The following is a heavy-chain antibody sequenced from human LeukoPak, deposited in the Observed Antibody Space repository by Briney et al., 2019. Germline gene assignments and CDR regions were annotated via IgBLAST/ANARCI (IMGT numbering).Heavy chain of an antibody. V-gene: IGHV4-39*07. D-gene: IGHD2-15*01. Sequence: ETLSLTCTVSGGSISSSSYYWGWIRQPPGKGLEWIGSIYYSGSTYYNPSLKSRVTISVDTSKNQFSLKLSSVTAADTAVYYCARDSCSGGSCYQQADAFDIWGQGTMVTVSS. CDR2: IYYSGST. J-gene: IGHJ3*02. CDR1: GGSISSSSYY. CDR3: ARDSCSGGSCYQQADAFDI.